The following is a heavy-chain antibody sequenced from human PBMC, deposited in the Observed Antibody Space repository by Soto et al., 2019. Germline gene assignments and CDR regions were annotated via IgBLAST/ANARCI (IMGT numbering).Heavy chain of an antibody. Sequence: EVQLVESGGGLVKPGGSLRLSCAASGFTFSSYSMNWVRQAPGKGLEWVSSISSSSSYIYYADSVKGRFTSFRDNAKNSLYLQMNGLRAEDTAVYYCARELLRSPDNYYYYGMGVWGQGSTVT. CDR3: ARELLRSPDNYYYYGMGV. CDR1: GFTFSSYS. V-gene: IGHV3-21*01. CDR2: ISSSSSYI. J-gene: IGHJ6*02.